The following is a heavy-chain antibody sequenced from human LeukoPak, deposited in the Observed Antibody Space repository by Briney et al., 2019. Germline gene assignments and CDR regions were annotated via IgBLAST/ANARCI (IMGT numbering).Heavy chain of an antibody. V-gene: IGHV3-21*01. CDR1: GFTFSSDS. CDR2: ISRSSRYI. CDR3: ARPLTGDLDWFDP. J-gene: IGHJ5*02. Sequence: PVGSLRLSCAASGFTFSSDSMNWVRQAPGKGLEWVSSISRSSRYIYYADSVKGRFTVSRDNAKNSLYLQMNSLRAEDTAVYYCARPLTGDLDWFDPWGRGTLVTVSS. D-gene: IGHD7-27*01.